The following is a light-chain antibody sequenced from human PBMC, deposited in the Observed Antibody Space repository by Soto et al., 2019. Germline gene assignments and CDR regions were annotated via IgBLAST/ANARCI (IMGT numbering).Light chain of an antibody. Sequence: EIVMTQSPATLSVSPGERATLSCRASQSVNNDLAWYQQKPGQAPRLLIFGASTRATGIPARFTGSGSGTEFTLTISSLQSEDFALYYCQQYNNWLITFGQGTRLEIK. CDR2: GAS. J-gene: IGKJ5*01. V-gene: IGKV3-15*01. CDR1: QSVNND. CDR3: QQYNNWLIT.